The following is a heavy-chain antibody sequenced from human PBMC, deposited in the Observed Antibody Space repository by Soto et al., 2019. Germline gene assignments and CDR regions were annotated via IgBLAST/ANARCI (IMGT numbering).Heavy chain of an antibody. Sequence: SETLSLTCSVSGGSISGSYWSWIRQSPGKGLEWLGYVYYTGSTNYSPYLRSRGSISVDTSTNEFSLRLSSVTAADTAVYFCARSFAVPFAHIDYWGQGTPVPVSS. J-gene: IGHJ4*02. D-gene: IGHD3-10*01. CDR2: VYYTGST. V-gene: IGHV4-59*01. CDR1: GGSISGSY. CDR3: ARSFAVPFAHIDY.